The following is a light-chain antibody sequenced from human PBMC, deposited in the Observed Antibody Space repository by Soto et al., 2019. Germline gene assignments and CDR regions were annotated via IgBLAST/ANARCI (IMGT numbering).Light chain of an antibody. J-gene: IGKJ4*01. CDR2: GAS. Sequence: EIVMTQSPATLSVSPGEGATLSCRASQSVSSNLAWYQQKPGQAPRLLIYGASSRATGIPARFSGSGSGTEFTLTISSLQSEDFATYYCQQFNNYPLTFGGGTKVEIK. V-gene: IGKV3-15*01. CDR1: QSVSSN. CDR3: QQFNNYPLT.